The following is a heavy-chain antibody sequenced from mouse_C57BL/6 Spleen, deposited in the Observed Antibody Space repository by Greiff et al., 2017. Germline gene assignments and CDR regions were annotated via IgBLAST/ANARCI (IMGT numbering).Heavy chain of an antibody. CDR1: GYTFTSYW. D-gene: IGHD4-1*01. Sequence: VQLQQPGAELVMPGASVKLSCKASGYTFTSYWMHWVKQRPGQGLEWIGEIDPSDSYTNYNQKFKGKSTLTVDKSSSTAYMQLSSLTSEDSAVYYCARERLTGTRGIAYWGQGTLVTVSA. V-gene: IGHV1-69*01. J-gene: IGHJ3*01. CDR2: IDPSDSYT. CDR3: ARERLTGTRGIAY.